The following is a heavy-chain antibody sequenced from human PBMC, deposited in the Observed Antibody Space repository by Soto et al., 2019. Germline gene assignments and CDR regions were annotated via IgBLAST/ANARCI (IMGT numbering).Heavy chain of an antibody. Sequence: GGSLRLSCAASGFTFSNYNMNWVRQAPGKRLEWVSSISGSTSYIYYADSLKGRFTISRDNAKNSLYLQMNTLRAEDTAVYYCARGIYTKRSVVVTAEALGLYDWGQGTLVTVSS. CDR3: ARGIYTKRSVVVTAEALGLYD. CDR1: GFTFSNYN. CDR2: ISGSTSYI. J-gene: IGHJ4*02. D-gene: IGHD2-21*02. V-gene: IGHV3-21*04.